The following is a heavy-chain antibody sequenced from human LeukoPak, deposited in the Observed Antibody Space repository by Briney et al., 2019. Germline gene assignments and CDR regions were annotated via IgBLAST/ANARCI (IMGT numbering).Heavy chain of an antibody. Sequence: PGGSLRLSCGTSGFTFSHYAMNWVRQTPGKGLEWVSAISGRSGSTYYADSVKGRFTISRDNSKNTLFLQMNSLRAEDTAIYYCARLATSWYSSLDYWGQGTLVTVSS. J-gene: IGHJ4*02. CDR1: GFTFSHYA. D-gene: IGHD6-13*01. V-gene: IGHV3-23*01. CDR2: ISGRSGST. CDR3: ARLATSWYSSLDY.